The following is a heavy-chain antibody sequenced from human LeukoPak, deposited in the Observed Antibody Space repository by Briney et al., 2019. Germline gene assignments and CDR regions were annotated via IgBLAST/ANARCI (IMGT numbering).Heavy chain of an antibody. CDR3: AREEFLHEIDSSGYFVY. V-gene: IGHV4-4*07. CDR2: VYSSGVG. J-gene: IGHJ4*02. D-gene: IGHD3-22*01. Sequence: PSETLSLTCTVSGGSITGYYWNWIRQPAGQGLEWLGRVYSSGVGNYNPSLTSRVTMSVDTSKNQFSLKLTSLTAADTTVYYCAREEFLHEIDSSGYFVYWGQGTLVTVSS. CDR1: GGSITGYY.